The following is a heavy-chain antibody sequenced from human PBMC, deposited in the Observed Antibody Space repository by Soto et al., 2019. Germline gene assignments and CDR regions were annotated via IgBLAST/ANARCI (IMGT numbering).Heavy chain of an antibody. Sequence: GGSLRLSCAASGFAFSDYAMHWVRQTPGKGLEWVAVISYDGSIDFYADSVKGRFTISRDNSKNTVYLQMNSLRAEDTAVYYWARHVEGVRDVDYGGQGTLVTVSS. D-gene: IGHD2-8*01. CDR1: GFAFSDYA. J-gene: IGHJ4*02. V-gene: IGHV3-30-3*01. CDR2: ISYDGSID. CDR3: ARHVEGVRDVDY.